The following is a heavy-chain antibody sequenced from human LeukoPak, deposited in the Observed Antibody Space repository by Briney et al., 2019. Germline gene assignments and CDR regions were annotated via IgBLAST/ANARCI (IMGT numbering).Heavy chain of an antibody. CDR3: ARDSPVLTY. J-gene: IGHJ4*02. CDR1: GFTFSSYS. CDR2: ITDSGTGT. V-gene: IGHV3-23*01. Sequence: QSGGSLRLSCAASGFTFSSYSMSWVRQAPGKGLEWVSAITDSGTGTYYADSVKGRFTISRDNSKNTLHLQMNSLRVEDTAIYFCARDSPVLTYWGQGTLVTVSS.